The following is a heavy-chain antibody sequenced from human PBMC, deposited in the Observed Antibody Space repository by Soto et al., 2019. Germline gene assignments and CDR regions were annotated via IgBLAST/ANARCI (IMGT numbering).Heavy chain of an antibody. CDR3: ARGVGFGYYYYHMDL. CDR1: GYSFTDYH. CDR2: INPKSGGT. Sequence: ASVRVSCKASGYSFTDYHIHWVRQAPGQGLEWLGRINPKSGGTSTAQKFQGWVTMTTDTSISTASMELTRLTSDDTAIYYCARGVGFGYYYYHMDLWGQGTTVTVSS. V-gene: IGHV1-2*04. J-gene: IGHJ6*02. D-gene: IGHD3-10*01.